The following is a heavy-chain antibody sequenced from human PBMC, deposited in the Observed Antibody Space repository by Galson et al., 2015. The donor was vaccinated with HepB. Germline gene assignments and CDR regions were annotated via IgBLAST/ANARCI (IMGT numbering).Heavy chain of an antibody. D-gene: IGHD2-21*02. V-gene: IGHV1-18*04. CDR3: ATDEILDGSGGDGFAI. CDR1: GYTFANYG. Sequence: SVKVSCKASGYTFANYGISWMRQAPGQGLEWMAWMSAYNENTMQARRVQDRVTLTRDTSTSTVYMELRSLSSDDTAVYYCATDEILDGSGGDGFAIWGQGTMVTVSS. J-gene: IGHJ3*02. CDR2: MSAYNENT.